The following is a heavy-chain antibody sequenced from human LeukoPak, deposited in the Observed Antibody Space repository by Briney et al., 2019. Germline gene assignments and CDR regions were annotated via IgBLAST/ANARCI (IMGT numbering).Heavy chain of an antibody. Sequence: SETLSLTCTVSGASFNGYFWDWIRQSPGKGLEWIGYIYDNGNTNYNPSLKSRVTISLDTSKNQFSLRLSSVTAADTAIYYCARRTLRSPFDDWGQGTLVTVSS. J-gene: IGHJ4*02. CDR2: IYDNGNT. CDR1: GASFNGYF. CDR3: ARRTLRSPFDD. V-gene: IGHV4-59*08. D-gene: IGHD4-17*01.